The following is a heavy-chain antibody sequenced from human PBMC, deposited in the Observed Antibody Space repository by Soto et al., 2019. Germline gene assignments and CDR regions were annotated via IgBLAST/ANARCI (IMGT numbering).Heavy chain of an antibody. Sequence: ASVKVSCKASGYTFTSYDINWVRQATGQGLEWMGWMNPNSGNTGYAQKFQGRVTMTRNTSISTAYMELSSLRSEDTAVYYCARRLRFLEWSLLAAFDIWGQGTMVTVSS. CDR2: MNPNSGNT. CDR3: ARRLRFLEWSLLAAFDI. V-gene: IGHV1-8*01. J-gene: IGHJ3*02. D-gene: IGHD3-3*01. CDR1: GYTFTSYD.